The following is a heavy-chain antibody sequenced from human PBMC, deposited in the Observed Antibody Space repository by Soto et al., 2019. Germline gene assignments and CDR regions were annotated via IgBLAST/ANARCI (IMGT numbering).Heavy chain of an antibody. D-gene: IGHD1-1*01. CDR2: IYYSGST. CDR1: GGSNSSHY. Sequence: PSETLSLTCTVSGGSNSSHYWSWIRQPPGKGLEWIGYIYYSGSTNYNPSLKSRVTISVDTSKNQFSLKLSSVTAADTAVYYCARDTGIHGFDYWGQGTLVTVSS. J-gene: IGHJ4*02. V-gene: IGHV4-59*11. CDR3: ARDTGIHGFDY.